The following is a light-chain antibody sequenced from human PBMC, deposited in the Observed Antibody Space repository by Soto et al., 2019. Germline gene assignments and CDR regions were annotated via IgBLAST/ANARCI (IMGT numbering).Light chain of an antibody. CDR1: SRDVGGYNS. J-gene: IGLJ1*01. Sequence: ALTQPASVSGSPGLSIAISCTGTSRDVGGYNSVSWYQQQPGKVPKLMIYDVSNRPSGVSNRFSGSKSGNTASLTISGLQAEDEGDYYCSSYTTGGSHVFGTGTKLTVL. V-gene: IGLV2-14*01. CDR2: DVS. CDR3: SSYTTGGSHV.